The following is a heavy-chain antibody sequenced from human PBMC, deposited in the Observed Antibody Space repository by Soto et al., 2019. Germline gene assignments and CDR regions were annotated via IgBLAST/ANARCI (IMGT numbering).Heavy chain of an antibody. CDR3: ARTLAATGTLIPFEY. Sequence: PGGSLRLSCAASGFTFSSYDMHWVRQATGKGLEWVSAIGTAGDTYYPGSVKGRFTISRENAKNSLYLQMNSLRAGDTAVYYCARTLAATGTLIPFEYWGQGTLVTVSS. CDR2: IGTAGDT. V-gene: IGHV3-13*04. J-gene: IGHJ4*02. CDR1: GFTFSSYD. D-gene: IGHD6-13*01.